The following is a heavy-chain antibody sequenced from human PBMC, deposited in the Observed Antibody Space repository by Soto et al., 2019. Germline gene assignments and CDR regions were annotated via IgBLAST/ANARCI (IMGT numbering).Heavy chain of an antibody. CDR3: ARTYDSNGYANEFDS. V-gene: IGHV4-59*12. D-gene: IGHD3-22*01. J-gene: IGHJ4*02. CDR1: GRSITSYY. CDR2: IYDNGIT. Sequence: QVVLQESGPGLVKPSETLSLTCSVSGRSITSYYWSWVRQPPGKGLEWIDYIYDNGITSQHPSLKSRVTMSADTSQNQFSLKLTSVTGADTAVYYCARTYDSNGYANEFDSWGQGILVTVTS.